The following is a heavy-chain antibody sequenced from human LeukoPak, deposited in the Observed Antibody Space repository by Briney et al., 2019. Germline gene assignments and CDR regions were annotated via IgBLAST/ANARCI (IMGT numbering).Heavy chain of an antibody. Sequence: SETLSLTRTVSGDSISSYYWSWIRQPAGKGLQWIGRIYTSGTTTYNPSLKSRLTMSVDTSKNQFSLRLSSVTAADTAVYYCVREGTYCTHGVCYEYWGQGTLATVSS. V-gene: IGHV4-4*07. CDR2: IYTSGTT. J-gene: IGHJ4*02. D-gene: IGHD2-8*01. CDR1: GDSISSYY. CDR3: VREGTYCTHGVCYEY.